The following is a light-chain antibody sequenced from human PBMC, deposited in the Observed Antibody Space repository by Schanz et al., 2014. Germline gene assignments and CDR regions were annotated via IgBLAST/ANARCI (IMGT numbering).Light chain of an antibody. J-gene: IGKJ1*01. CDR1: QSITSY. V-gene: IGKV3-15*01. Sequence: EIVMTQSPATLSVSPGERATLSCRASQSITSYLAWYQQKPGQAPRLLIYGAFNRATGIPDRFSGSGSGTEFTLTISSLQSEDFAVYYCQQYNNWPRTFGQGTKVEIK. CDR2: GAF. CDR3: QQYNNWPRT.